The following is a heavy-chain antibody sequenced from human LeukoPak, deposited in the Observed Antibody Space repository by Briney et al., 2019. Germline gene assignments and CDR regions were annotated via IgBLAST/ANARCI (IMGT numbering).Heavy chain of an antibody. D-gene: IGHD3-16*02. Sequence: ASVKVSCKASGYTFTSFAISWVRQAPGQGLEWMGWISAYNGNTNYAQKLQGRVTMTTDTSTSTAYMELRSLRSDDTAVYYCARDLASMGVIFFDYWGQGTLVTVSS. CDR2: ISAYNGNT. J-gene: IGHJ4*02. CDR1: GYTFTSFA. V-gene: IGHV1-18*01. CDR3: ARDLASMGVIFFDY.